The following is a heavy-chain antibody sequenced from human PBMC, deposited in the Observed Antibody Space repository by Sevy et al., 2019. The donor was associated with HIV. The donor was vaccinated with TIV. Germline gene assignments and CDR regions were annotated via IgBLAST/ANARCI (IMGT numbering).Heavy chain of an antibody. CDR1: GYNFY. D-gene: IGHD6-19*01. Sequence: ASVNVSCKASGYNFYIHWVRQAPGQGLEWMGRDTPNSGATSYAQKFQDRVAMTMDTSINTAYMELSGLKSDDTAIYYCAGQSLGWYNWFDPWGQGTLVTVSS. J-gene: IGHJ5*02. CDR3: AGQSLGWYNWFDP. V-gene: IGHV1-2*06. CDR2: DTPNSGAT.